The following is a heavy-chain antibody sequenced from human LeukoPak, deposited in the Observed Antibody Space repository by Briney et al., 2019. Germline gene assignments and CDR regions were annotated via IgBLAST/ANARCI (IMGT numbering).Heavy chain of an antibody. V-gene: IGHV3-53*01. D-gene: IGHD6-19*01. CDR2: IYSGGST. J-gene: IGHJ6*02. Sequence: GGSLRLSCAASGFIFTNYFMSWVRQARGKGLEWVSVIYSGGSTYTADSVKGRFTISRDNSKNTLYLQMNSLRAEDTAVYYCARDSRIAVAGLAGYYYYGMDVWGQGTTVTVSS. CDR1: GFIFTNYF. CDR3: ARDSRIAVAGLAGYYYYGMDV.